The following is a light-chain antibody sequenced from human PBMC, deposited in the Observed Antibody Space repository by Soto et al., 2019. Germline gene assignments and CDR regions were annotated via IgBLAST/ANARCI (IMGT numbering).Light chain of an antibody. CDR2: EDN. J-gene: IGLJ3*02. CDR1: SGNILNNY. Sequence: NFMLTQPHSLSESPGKTVTISCTRSSGNILNNYVQWYQQRPGSAPTTVIYEDNRRPSGVPDRFSGSIDSSSNSASLTISGLKTEDEADYYCQSYDSNNWVFGGGTKLTVL. V-gene: IGLV6-57*04. CDR3: QSYDSNNWV.